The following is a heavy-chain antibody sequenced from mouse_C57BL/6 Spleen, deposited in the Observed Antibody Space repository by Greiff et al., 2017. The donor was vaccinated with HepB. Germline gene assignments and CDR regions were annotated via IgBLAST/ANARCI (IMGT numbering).Heavy chain of an antibody. CDR1: GFSLSTSGMG. CDR2: IYWDDDK. D-gene: IGHD1-1*01. Sequence: QVQLKESGPGILQSSQTLSLTCSFSGFSLSTSGMGLSWIRQPSGKGLEWLAHIYWDDDKRYNPSLKSRLTISKDTSRNQVFLKITSVDTADTATYYCARSGSTTVVARGYFDVWGTGTTVTVSS. J-gene: IGHJ1*03. CDR3: ARSGSTTVVARGYFDV. V-gene: IGHV8-12*01.